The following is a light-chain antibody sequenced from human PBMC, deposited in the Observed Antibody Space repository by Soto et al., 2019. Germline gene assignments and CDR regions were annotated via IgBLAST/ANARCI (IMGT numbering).Light chain of an antibody. CDR3: QQYYIAPRT. CDR1: QSVLYSSNNKNY. J-gene: IGKJ1*01. CDR2: WAS. Sequence: DVVMTQSPDSLAVSLGERATINCKSSQSVLYSSNNKNYLAWYQQKPGQPPKLLIYWASTRESGVPDRFSGSGSGTDFTLTINSLQAEDVAVYYCQQYYIAPRTFGQGTKVDIK. V-gene: IGKV4-1*01.